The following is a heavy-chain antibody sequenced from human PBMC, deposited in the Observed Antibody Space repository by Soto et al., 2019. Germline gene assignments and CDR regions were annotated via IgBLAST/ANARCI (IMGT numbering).Heavy chain of an antibody. Sequence: PSETLSLTCTVSGGSINSADSYWSWIRQPPGEGLEWIGNLYYTGSAYYNPSLKSRLTISVGTSKKQFSLLVTSVTAADTAVYFCARYRYSGRLREYYFDYWGQGIPVTVSS. CDR3: ARYRYSGRLREYYFDY. V-gene: IGHV4-30-4*01. CDR2: LYYTGSA. J-gene: IGHJ4*02. CDR1: GGSINSADSY. D-gene: IGHD2-15*01.